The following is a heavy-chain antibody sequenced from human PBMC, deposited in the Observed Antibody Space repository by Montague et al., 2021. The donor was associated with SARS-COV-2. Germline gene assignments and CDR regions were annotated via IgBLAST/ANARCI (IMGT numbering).Heavy chain of an antibody. Sequence: SETLSLTCTVSGGSISSSNYYWGWIRQPPGKGLEWIGRIYYSGTTYYNPSLQSRVTISVDTSKKQFSLKLSSVTAAVTAVYYCAREAVTSGWFQQFDYWGQGTLVTVSS. D-gene: IGHD6-19*01. J-gene: IGHJ4*02. CDR2: IYYSGTT. V-gene: IGHV4-39*01. CDR1: GGSISSSNYY. CDR3: AREAVTSGWFQQFDY.